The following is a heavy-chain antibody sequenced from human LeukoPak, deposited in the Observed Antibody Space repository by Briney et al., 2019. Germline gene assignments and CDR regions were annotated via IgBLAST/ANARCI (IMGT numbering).Heavy chain of an antibody. J-gene: IGHJ3*02. CDR1: GYTFTSYG. CDR3: ARDFLSGSYYRVAFDI. D-gene: IGHD1-26*01. Sequence: ASVKVSCKASGYTFTSYGISWVRQPPGQGLGWMGWISAYNGNTNYAQKPQGRVTMTTDTSTSTAYMELRSLRSDDTAVYYCARDFLSGSYYRVAFDIWGQGTMVTVSS. V-gene: IGHV1-18*01. CDR2: ISAYNGNT.